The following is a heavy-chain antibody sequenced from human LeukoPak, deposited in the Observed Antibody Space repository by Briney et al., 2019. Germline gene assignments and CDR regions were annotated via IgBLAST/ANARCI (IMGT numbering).Heavy chain of an antibody. Sequence: SGTLSLTCAVSGGSISSSNWWSWVRQPPGKGLEWIGEIYHSGSTNYNPSLKSRVTISVDKSKNQFSLKLSSVTAADTAVYYRARDPIAAADALSSWFDPWGQGTLVAVSS. V-gene: IGHV4-4*02. CDR2: IYHSGST. CDR3: ARDPIAAADALSSWFDP. CDR1: GGSISSSNW. D-gene: IGHD6-13*01. J-gene: IGHJ5*02.